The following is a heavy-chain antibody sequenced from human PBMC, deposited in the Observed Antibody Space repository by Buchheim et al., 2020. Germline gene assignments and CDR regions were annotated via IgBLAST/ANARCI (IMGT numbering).Heavy chain of an antibody. Sequence: QVQLVESGGGVVQPGRSLRLSCAASGFTFSSYAMHWVRQAPGKGLEWVAVISYDGSNKYYVDSVKGRFTISRDNSKNTLYLQMNSLGAEDTAVYYCASASERWLKLAVDYWGQGTL. V-gene: IGHV3-30-3*01. CDR2: ISYDGSNK. CDR1: GFTFSSYA. CDR3: ASASERWLKLAVDY. D-gene: IGHD5-24*01. J-gene: IGHJ4*02.